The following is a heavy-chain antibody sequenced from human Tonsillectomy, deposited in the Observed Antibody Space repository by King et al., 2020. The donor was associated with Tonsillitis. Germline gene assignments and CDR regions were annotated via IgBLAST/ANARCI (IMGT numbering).Heavy chain of an antibody. CDR3: AKDRVVGARGGLDY. Sequence: VQLVESGGVVVQPGGSLRLSCAASGFTFDDYAMHWVRQAPGKGLEWVSLISWDGDSTYYADSVKGRFTISRDNSKNSLYLQMNSLRAEDTALYYCAKDRVVGARGGLDYWGQGTLVTVSS. D-gene: IGHD1-26*01. J-gene: IGHJ4*02. V-gene: IGHV3-43D*03. CDR2: ISWDGDST. CDR1: GFTFDDYA.